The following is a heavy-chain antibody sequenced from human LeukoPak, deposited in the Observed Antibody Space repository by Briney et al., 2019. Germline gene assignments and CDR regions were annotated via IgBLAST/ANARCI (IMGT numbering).Heavy chain of an antibody. CDR3: ARVRSCYDSSGYSAPYYYFDY. CDR1: GYTFTSYY. Sequence: ASVKVSCKASGYTFTSYYMHWVRQAPGQGLEWMGIINPSGGSTSYAQKFQGGVTMTRATSTSKVYMELSSLRSEDTAVYYCARVRSCYDSSGYSAPYYYFDYWGQGTLVTVSS. D-gene: IGHD3-22*01. J-gene: IGHJ4*02. V-gene: IGHV1-46*01. CDR2: INPSGGST.